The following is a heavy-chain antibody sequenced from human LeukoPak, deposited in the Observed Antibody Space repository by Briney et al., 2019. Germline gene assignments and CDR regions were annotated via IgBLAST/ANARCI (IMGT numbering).Heavy chain of an antibody. V-gene: IGHV4-30-2*01. CDR3: ARQAPHDFWSGYPMAHFDY. CDR1: GGSISSGGYY. Sequence: PSQTLSLTCTVSGGSISSGGYYWSWIRQPPGKGLEWIGYIYHSGSTYYNPSLKSRVTISVDRSKNQFSLKLSSVTAADTAVYYCARQAPHDFWSGYPMAHFDYWGQGTLVTVSS. J-gene: IGHJ4*02. CDR2: IYHSGST. D-gene: IGHD3-3*01.